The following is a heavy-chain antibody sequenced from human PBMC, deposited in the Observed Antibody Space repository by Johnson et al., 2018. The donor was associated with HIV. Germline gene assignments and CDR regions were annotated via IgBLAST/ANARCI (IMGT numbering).Heavy chain of an antibody. CDR1: GFTFSSYA. Sequence: MQLVESGGGLVQPGGSLRLSCAASGFTFSSYAMTWVRQAPGKGLEWVSAISATDNSTYYAESVKGRFTISRDNAKNSLYLQMNSLRAEDTAVYYCARDLFVLYVPGDAFAIWGQGTMVTVSS. D-gene: IGHD3-16*01. V-gene: IGHV3-23*04. CDR2: ISATDNST. CDR3: ARDLFVLYVPGDAFAI. J-gene: IGHJ3*02.